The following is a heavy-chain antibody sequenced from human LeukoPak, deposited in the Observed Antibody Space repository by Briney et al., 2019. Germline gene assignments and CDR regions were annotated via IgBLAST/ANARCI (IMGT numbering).Heavy chain of an antibody. Sequence: SETLSLTCAVYGGFFSNYYWSWIRQPPGKGLEWIGEINDSGRTNYNPSLMSRATVSVDTSKKQFSLRLTSVTATDTAVYYCARRWNYGRNYYIDVWGKGATVSVSS. D-gene: IGHD1-7*01. CDR3: ARRWNYGRNYYIDV. CDR2: INDSGRT. V-gene: IGHV4-34*01. J-gene: IGHJ6*03. CDR1: GGFFSNYY.